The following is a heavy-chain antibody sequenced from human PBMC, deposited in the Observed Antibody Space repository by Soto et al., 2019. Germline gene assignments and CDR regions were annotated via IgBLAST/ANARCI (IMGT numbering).Heavy chain of an antibody. D-gene: IGHD5-12*01. V-gene: IGHV1-2*04. CDR3: ARESGGATATLDYYYFYMDV. Sequence: QVQLLQSGAEVKRPGASVTVSCRSSGDTFNDYYIHWVRQAPGQGLEWMGWINPNGGVTKYAQKFQGWVSMTRDTSIRTVYMQLSRLRSDDTAGYYCARESGGATATLDYYYFYMDVWGTGTTVTVSS. J-gene: IGHJ6*03. CDR2: INPNGGVT. CDR1: GDTFNDYY.